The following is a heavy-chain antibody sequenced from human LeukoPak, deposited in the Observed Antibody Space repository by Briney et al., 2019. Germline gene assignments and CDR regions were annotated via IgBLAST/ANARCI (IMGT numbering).Heavy chain of an antibody. CDR1: GGSISSTNW. CDR3: EREGRPYRPLDY. V-gene: IGHV4-4*02. J-gene: IGHJ4*02. Sequence: SGTLSLTCGVSGGSISSTNWWTWVRQPPGEGLEWIGEVHLSGRTNYNPSLESRVTMSVDMSENHISLKLTSVTAADTAVYYCEREGRPYRPLDYSGEGALVADS. CDR2: VHLSGRT.